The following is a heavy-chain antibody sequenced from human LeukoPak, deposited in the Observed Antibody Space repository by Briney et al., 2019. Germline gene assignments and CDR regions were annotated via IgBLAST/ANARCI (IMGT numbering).Heavy chain of an antibody. CDR3: ARVCGSPYYYYMDV. V-gene: IGHV3-11*04. CDR1: AFTFSDYF. J-gene: IGHJ6*03. Sequence: GGSLRLSCAASAFTFSDYFMTWIRQAPGKGLEWVSYISRSSSTIYYADSVKGRFTISRDNAKNSMYLQMNSLRAEDTAVYYCARVCGSPYYYYMDVWGKGTTVTVSS. D-gene: IGHD2-21*01. CDR2: ISRSSSTI.